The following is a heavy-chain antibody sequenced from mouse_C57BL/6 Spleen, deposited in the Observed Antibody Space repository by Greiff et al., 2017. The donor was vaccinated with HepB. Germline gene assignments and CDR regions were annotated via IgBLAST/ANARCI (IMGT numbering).Heavy chain of an antibody. CDR2: INPSSGYT. V-gene: IGHV1-4*01. D-gene: IGHD1-1*01. CDR1: GYTFTSYT. CDR3: AREAPYYYYFDY. J-gene: IGHJ2*01. Sequence: VQLQQSGAELARPGASVKMSCKASGYTFTSYTMHWVKQRPGQGLEWIGYINPSSGYTKYNQKFKDKATLTADKSSSTAYMQLSSLTSEDSAVYYCAREAPYYYYFDYWGQGTTLTVSS.